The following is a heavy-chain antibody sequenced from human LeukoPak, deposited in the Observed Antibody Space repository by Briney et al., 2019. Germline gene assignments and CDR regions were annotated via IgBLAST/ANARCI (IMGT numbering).Heavy chain of an antibody. CDR1: GFTFGDYL. CDR2: ISGGTT. Sequence: GVSLRLSCTASGFTFGDYLMSWFRQAPGKGLEWIGFISGGTTEYAASVKGRFTISRDDSTNIAYLQMNSLTTEDTAVYYCSRGSGWLSVYWGQGTLVTVSS. CDR3: SRGSGWLSVY. V-gene: IGHV3-49*03. J-gene: IGHJ4*02. D-gene: IGHD6-19*01.